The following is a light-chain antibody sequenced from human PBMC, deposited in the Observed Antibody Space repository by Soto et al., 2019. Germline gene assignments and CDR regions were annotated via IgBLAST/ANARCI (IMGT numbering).Light chain of an antibody. CDR3: SSYTSSRAYV. CDR2: EVS. Sequence: QSALTQPASVSGSPGQSITISCTGTSSDVGAYTLVSWYQQYPGKAPRLIIYEVSKRPSGIPNRFSASKSDNTASLTISGLQAEDEADYYCSSYTSSRAYVFGIGTKLTVL. J-gene: IGLJ1*01. V-gene: IGLV2-14*02. CDR1: SSDVGAYTL.